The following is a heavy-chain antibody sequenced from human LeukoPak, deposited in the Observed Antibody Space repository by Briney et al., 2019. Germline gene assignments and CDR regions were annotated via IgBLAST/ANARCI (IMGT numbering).Heavy chain of an antibody. J-gene: IGHJ4*02. CDR3: TRVVEYYDILTGSPKGDNYFDS. CDR2: TYYRSKWYS. Sequence: SQTLSLTCAISGDSLSSNRAAWNWIRQSPSRGLEWLGRTYYRSKWYSDYAVSVKARITIIPDTSNHHFSLHLHSVTPEDTAVYFCTRVVEYYDILTGSPKGDNYFDSWGQGTLVTVSS. V-gene: IGHV6-1*01. CDR1: GDSLSSNRAA. D-gene: IGHD3-9*01.